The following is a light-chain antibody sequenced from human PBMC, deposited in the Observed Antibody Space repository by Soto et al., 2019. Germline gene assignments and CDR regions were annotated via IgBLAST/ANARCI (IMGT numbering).Light chain of an antibody. CDR2: GAS. CDR3: QQYYNWPPIT. V-gene: IGKV3-15*01. Sequence: EVVMTQSPGTVSVSPGERATLSCRASQSVGTSLAWYQQKPGQAPRLLIYGASTGATGVPARFSGRGSGTEFTFTISSLQSEDFAVYYCQQYYNWPPITFGQGTRLEIK. CDR1: QSVGTS. J-gene: IGKJ5*01.